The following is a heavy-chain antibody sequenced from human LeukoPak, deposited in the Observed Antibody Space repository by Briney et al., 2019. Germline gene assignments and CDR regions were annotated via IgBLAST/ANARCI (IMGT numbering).Heavy chain of an antibody. J-gene: IGHJ5*02. CDR3: ARGGYYGSGNDFRFDP. CDR2: IYYSGST. V-gene: IGHV4-59*01. CDR1: GGSISNYY. D-gene: IGHD3-10*01. Sequence: SETLSLTCTVSGGSISNYYWGWIRQPPGKGLEWIGYIYYSGSTNYKPSLKSRVTISVDTSKNQFSLKLSSVTAADTAVYYCARGGYYGSGNDFRFDPWGQRTLVTVSS.